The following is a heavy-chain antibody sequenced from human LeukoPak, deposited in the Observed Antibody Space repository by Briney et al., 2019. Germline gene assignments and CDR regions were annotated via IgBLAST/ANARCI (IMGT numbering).Heavy chain of an antibody. D-gene: IGHD5-18*01. Sequence: GGSLRLSCAASGFTFSSYGMHWVRQAPGKGLEWVAVISYDGSNKYYADSVKGRFTISRDNSKNTLYLQMNSLRAEDTAVYYCAKGGYSYGYALIGWYFDLWGRGTLVTVSS. CDR1: GFTFSSYG. CDR3: AKGGYSYGYALIGWYFDL. CDR2: ISYDGSNK. J-gene: IGHJ2*01. V-gene: IGHV3-30*18.